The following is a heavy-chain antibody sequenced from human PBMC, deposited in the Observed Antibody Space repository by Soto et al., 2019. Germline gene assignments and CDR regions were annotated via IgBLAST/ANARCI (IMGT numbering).Heavy chain of an antibody. Sequence: ITLRESGPALVRPTQTLTLTCTSSGFSLSSNGVGVGCLRQPPVKALAWLALIYLDDDHRYSPSLKTRITITKDNSKIQVVLTMTKLDPVDTATYYCAREMYYSTYFDSWGQGTLVTVSS. CDR2: IYLDDDH. D-gene: IGHD3-10*01. CDR3: AREMYYSTYFDS. CDR1: GFSLSSNGVG. V-gene: IGHV2-5*02. J-gene: IGHJ4*02.